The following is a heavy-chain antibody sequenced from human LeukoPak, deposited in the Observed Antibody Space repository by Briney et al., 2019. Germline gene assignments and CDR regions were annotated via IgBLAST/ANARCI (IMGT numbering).Heavy chain of an antibody. CDR1: GFTFSSYS. CDR2: ISGSGGST. Sequence: GGSLRLSCAASGFTFSSYSMNWVRQAPGKGLEWVSAISGSGGSTYYADSVKGRFTISRDNSKNTLYLQMNSLRAEDTAVYYCAKTPLVIVATTTTFDYWGQGTLVTVSS. V-gene: IGHV3-23*01. D-gene: IGHD5-12*01. CDR3: AKTPLVIVATTTTFDY. J-gene: IGHJ4*02.